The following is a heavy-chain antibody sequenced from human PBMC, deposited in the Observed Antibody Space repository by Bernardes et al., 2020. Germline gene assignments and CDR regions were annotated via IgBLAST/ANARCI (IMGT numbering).Heavy chain of an antibody. V-gene: IGHV4-38-2*02. CDR2: IYHSGRT. CDR1: GYSITSGYY. Sequence: ETLSLTCAVSGYSITSGYYWGWIRQPPGKGLEWIGSIYHSGRTYCNPSLKSRVTISVDTSKNQLSLNLSSVTAADTAVYYCTRDRRDSGNDYWGQGTLVTVPS. D-gene: IGHD1-26*01. CDR3: TRDRRDSGNDY. J-gene: IGHJ4*02.